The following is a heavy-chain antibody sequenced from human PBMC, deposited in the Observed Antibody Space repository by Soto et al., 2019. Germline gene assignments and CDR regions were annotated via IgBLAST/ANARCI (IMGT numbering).Heavy chain of an antibody. V-gene: IGHV1-2*04. CDR2: INPNSGGT. Sequence: QVQLVQSGAEVKKPGASVKVSCKASGYTFTGYYMHWVRQAPGQGLEWMGWINPNSGGTNYAQKFQGWVTMTRDTSISTAYMELSRLRSDDTAVYYCARDRLLQQLVFGGYYYYGMDVWGQGTTVTVSS. D-gene: IGHD6-13*01. CDR3: ARDRLLQQLVFGGYYYYGMDV. J-gene: IGHJ6*02. CDR1: GYTFTGYY.